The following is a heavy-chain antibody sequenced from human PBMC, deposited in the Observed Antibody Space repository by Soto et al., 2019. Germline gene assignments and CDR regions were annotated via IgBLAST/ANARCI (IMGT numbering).Heavy chain of an antibody. Sequence: EVQLVESGGGLVKPGGSLTLSCAASGFAFRSYNMNWVRQAPGKGLEWVASISSGSSNIYYAASVKGRLTISRDNANNSLFLQMDSLRAEDSAVYYCASATVVAATFDFWGQGTLVTVSS. CDR1: GFAFRSYN. J-gene: IGHJ4*02. CDR2: ISSGSSNI. D-gene: IGHD2-15*01. CDR3: ASATVVAATFDF. V-gene: IGHV3-21*01.